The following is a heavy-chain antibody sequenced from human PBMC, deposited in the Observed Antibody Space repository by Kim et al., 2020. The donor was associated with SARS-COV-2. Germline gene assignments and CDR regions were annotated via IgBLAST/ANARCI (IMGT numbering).Heavy chain of an antibody. Sequence: SETLSLTCTVSGGSISSGGYYWSWIRQHPGKGLEWIGYIYYSGSTYYNPSLKSRVTISVDTSKNQFSLKLSSVTAADTAVYYCARSKGPLWFGELNWFDPWGQGTLVTVSS. J-gene: IGHJ5*02. CDR3: ARSKGPLWFGELNWFDP. V-gene: IGHV4-31*03. CDR2: IYYSGST. D-gene: IGHD3-10*01. CDR1: GGSISSGGYY.